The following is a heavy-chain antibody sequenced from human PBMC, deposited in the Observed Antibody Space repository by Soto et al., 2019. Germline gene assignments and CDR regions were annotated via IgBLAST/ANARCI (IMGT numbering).Heavy chain of an antibody. CDR1: GGTFSSYA. Sequence: SVKVSCKASGGTFSSYAISWVRQAPGQGLEWMGGIIPIFGTANYAQKFQGRVTITADESTSTAYMELSSLRSEDTAVYYCARDSAAYCGGDCYSGARSSGLGAYWGQGTLVTVSS. D-gene: IGHD2-21*02. V-gene: IGHV1-69*13. CDR3: ARDSAAYCGGDCYSGARSSGLGAY. CDR2: IIPIFGTA. J-gene: IGHJ4*02.